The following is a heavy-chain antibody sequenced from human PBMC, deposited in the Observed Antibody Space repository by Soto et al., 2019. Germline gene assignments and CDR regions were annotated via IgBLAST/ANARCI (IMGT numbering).Heavy chain of an antibody. J-gene: IGHJ3*02. CDR3: ARVVGCSSTSCYNAFDI. Sequence: QVQLQESGPGLVKPSETLSLTCTVSGGSISSYYWSWIRQPPGKGLEWIGYIYYSGSTNYNPSLKSRVTISVDTSKTQFSLKLSSVTAADTAVYYCARVVGCSSTSCYNAFDIWGQGTMVTVSS. CDR1: GGSISSYY. D-gene: IGHD2-2*02. CDR2: IYYSGST. V-gene: IGHV4-59*08.